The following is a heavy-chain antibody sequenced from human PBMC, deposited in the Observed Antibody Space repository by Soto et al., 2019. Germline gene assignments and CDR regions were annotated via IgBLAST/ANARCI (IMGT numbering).Heavy chain of an antibody. CDR3: ARRGGDYSTSWYGPFGY. J-gene: IGHJ4*02. CDR1: GCSISIHY. Sequence: SGTLGVTCAASGCSISIHYWSWIRQPPGKGLEWIGYIYYSGSTNYNPSLKSRVTISVDASKNQCSLKLSSVTAADTSVYYCARRGGDYSTSWYGPFGYCGQGPLVTSPQ. D-gene: IGHD6-13*01. CDR2: IYYSGST. V-gene: IGHV4-59*11.